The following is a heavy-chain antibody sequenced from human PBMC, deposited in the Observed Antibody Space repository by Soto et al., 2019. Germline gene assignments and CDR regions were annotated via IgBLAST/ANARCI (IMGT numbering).Heavy chain of an antibody. CDR3: ARDGGETPYFDY. D-gene: IGHD2-15*01. CDR1: GFTFSSYA. V-gene: IGHV3-30-3*01. CDR2: ISYDGSNK. Sequence: GGSLRLSCAASGFTFSSYAMHWVRQAPGKGLEWVAVISYDGSNKYYADSVKGRFTISRDNSKNTLYLQMNSLRAEDTAVYYCARDGGETPYFDYWGQGTLVTVSS. J-gene: IGHJ4*02.